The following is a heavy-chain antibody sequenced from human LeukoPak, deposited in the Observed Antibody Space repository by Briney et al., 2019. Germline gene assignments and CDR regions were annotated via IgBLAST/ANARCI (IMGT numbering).Heavy chain of an antibody. V-gene: IGHV4-59*01. CDR1: GGSISSYY. CDR2: IYYSGST. Sequence: SETLSLTCTVSGGSISSYYWSWIRQPPGKGLEWIGYIYYSGSTNYNPSLKSRVTISVDTSKNQFSLKLSSVTAADTAVYYCARWARFGESNYYCYYGMDVWGKGTTVTVSS. J-gene: IGHJ6*04. CDR3: ARWARFGESNYYCYYGMDV. D-gene: IGHD3-16*01.